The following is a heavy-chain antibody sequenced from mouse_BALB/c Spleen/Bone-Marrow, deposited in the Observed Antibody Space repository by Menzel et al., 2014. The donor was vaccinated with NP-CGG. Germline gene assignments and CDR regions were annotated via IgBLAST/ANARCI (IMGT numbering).Heavy chain of an antibody. J-gene: IGHJ3*01. CDR3: ARYWSGFAY. V-gene: IGHV1S130*01. CDR1: GYTFTSSW. Sequence: VQLQQSGSVLVRPGASVKLSYKASGYTFTSSWMHWAKQRPGQGLEWIGEIHPNSGNTNYNEKFKGEATLTVDTSSSTAYVDLSSLTSEDSAVYYCARYWSGFAYWGQGTLVTVSA. D-gene: IGHD4-1*01. CDR2: IHPNSGNT.